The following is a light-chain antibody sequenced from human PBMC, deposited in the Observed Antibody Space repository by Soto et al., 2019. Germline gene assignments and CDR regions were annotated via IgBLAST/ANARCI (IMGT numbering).Light chain of an antibody. CDR1: STDVGGYNY. V-gene: IGLV2-11*01. CDR2: DVS. J-gene: IGLJ1*01. CDR3: CSYAGSDTLYV. Sequence: LTQPRSVSGSPGQSVTISCTGTSTDVGGYNYVSWYQQHPGKVPKLMIYDVSKRPSGVPDRFSGSKSGNTASLTISGLQAEDEADYYCCSYAGSDTLYVFGSGTKVTVL.